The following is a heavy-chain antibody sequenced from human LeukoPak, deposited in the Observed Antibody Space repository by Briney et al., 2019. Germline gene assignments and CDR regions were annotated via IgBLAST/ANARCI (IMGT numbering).Heavy chain of an antibody. Sequence: PRGALRVSCADSRFTLSNALISWGRQAPRKRLEWVGRIKSKTDVGTTEYAAPGKGRLTISRTDSKNTLYLQMNSVQSEHTCVNYCPKGSRSGYYGSGSSHDDYWGQGTLVTVSS. CDR1: RFTLSNAL. D-gene: IGHD3-10*01. J-gene: IGHJ4*02. CDR2: IKSKTDVGTT. V-gene: IGHV3-15*01. CDR3: PKGSRSGYYGSGSSHDDY.